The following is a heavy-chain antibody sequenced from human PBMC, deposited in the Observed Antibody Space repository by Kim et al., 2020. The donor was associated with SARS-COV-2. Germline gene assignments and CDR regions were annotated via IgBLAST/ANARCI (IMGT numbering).Heavy chain of an antibody. D-gene: IGHD3-10*01. V-gene: IGHV1-3*01. J-gene: IGHJ4*02. CDR1: GYTINKFV. CDR3: ARLDLMYSYGSGGFDN. CDR2: INAGNGNT. Sequence: ASVKVSCKASGYTINKFVMNWVRQAPGQSLEWMGWINAGNGNTKYSQKFQGRVTISRDTSASTAYMELTSLRSEDTAVYYCARLDLMYSYGSGGFDNWGQGTLVTVSS.